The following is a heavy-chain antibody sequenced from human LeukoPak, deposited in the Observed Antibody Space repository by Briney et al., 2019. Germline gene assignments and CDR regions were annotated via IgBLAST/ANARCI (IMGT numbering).Heavy chain of an antibody. CDR2: ICGDGGST. CDR3: AKPTTGYYYDSIGY. CDR1: GFTFDDYA. V-gene: IGHV3-43*02. J-gene: IGHJ4*02. Sequence: PGGSLRLSCAASGFTFDDYAMHWVRQAPGKGLEWVSLICGDGGSTYVADPVKGRFNISRDNSKNSLYLQMNSLRTEDTALYYCAKPTTGYYYDSIGYWGQGTLVTVSS. D-gene: IGHD3-22*01.